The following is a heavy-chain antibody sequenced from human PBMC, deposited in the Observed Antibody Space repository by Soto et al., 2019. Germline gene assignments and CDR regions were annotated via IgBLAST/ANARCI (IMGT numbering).Heavy chain of an antibody. CDR2: INAGNGNT. CDR1: GYTFTSYA. CDR3: ARDRSRVRGVMSAWFDP. J-gene: IGHJ5*02. Sequence: ASVKVSCKASGYTFTSYAMHWVRQAPGQRLEWMGWINAGNGNTKYSQKSQGRVTITRDTSASTAYMELSSLRSEDTAVYYCARDRSRVRGVMSAWFDPWGQGTLVTVSS. V-gene: IGHV1-3*01. D-gene: IGHD3-10*01.